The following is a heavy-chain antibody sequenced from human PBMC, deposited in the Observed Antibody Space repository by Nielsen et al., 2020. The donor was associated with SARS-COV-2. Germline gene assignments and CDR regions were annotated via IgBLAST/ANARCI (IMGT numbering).Heavy chain of an antibody. Sequence: GESLKISCAASGFTFSSYSMNWVRQAPGKGLEWVSYISSSSSTIYYADSVKGRFTISRDNAKNSLYLQMNSLRAEDTAVYYCARDYDILTGYFLFDYWGQGTLVTVSS. J-gene: IGHJ4*02. CDR2: ISSSSSTI. CDR3: ARDYDILTGYFLFDY. D-gene: IGHD3-9*01. CDR1: GFTFSSYS. V-gene: IGHV3-48*01.